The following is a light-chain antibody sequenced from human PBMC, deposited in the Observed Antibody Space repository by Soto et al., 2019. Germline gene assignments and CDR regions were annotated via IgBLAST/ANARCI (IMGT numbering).Light chain of an antibody. CDR2: STS. CDR3: LIYYGGAVV. Sequence: QTVVTQEPSLTVSPGGTVTLTCASSTGAVTSGYYPNWFQQKPGQAPRTLIYSTSNEHSWTPARFSGSLLGGKAALTLSGVQPEDEAEYYCLIYYGGAVVFGGGTKLTVL. J-gene: IGLJ2*01. V-gene: IGLV7-43*01. CDR1: TGAVTSGYY.